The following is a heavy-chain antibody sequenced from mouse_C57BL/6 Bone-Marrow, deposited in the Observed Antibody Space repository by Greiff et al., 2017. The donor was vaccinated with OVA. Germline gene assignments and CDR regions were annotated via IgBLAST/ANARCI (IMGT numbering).Heavy chain of an antibody. D-gene: IGHD2-4*01. CDR2: IYPRSGNT. Sequence: VKLMESGAELARPGASVKLSCKASGYTFTSYGISWVKQSTGQGLEWIGEIYPRSGNTYYNEKFKGKATLTADKSSSTAYMELRSLTSEDSAVYFGARDDYDAYFDYWGQGTTLTVSS. V-gene: IGHV1-81*01. CDR1: GYTFTSYG. CDR3: ARDDYDAYFDY. J-gene: IGHJ2*01.